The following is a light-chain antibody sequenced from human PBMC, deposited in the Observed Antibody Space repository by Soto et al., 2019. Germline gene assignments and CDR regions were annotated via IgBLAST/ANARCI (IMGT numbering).Light chain of an antibody. CDR3: SSYAGSNNLV. J-gene: IGLJ2*01. CDR1: SSDIGDYNY. V-gene: IGLV2-8*01. CDR2: EVS. Sequence: QSALTQPPSASGSPGQSVTISCTGTSSDIGDYNYVSWYQQHPGKAPKLMIYEVSKRPSGVPDRFSGSKSANTASLTVSGLQAEDEADYYCSSYAGSNNLVFGGGTKLTV.